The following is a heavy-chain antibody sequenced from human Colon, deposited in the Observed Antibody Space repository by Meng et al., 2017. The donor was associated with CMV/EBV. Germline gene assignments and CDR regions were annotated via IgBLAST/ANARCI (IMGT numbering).Heavy chain of an antibody. J-gene: IGHJ5*02. CDR3: AKQGSGGYNWFDP. Sequence: GGSLRLSCVASGFIFDDYAMHWVRQVPGKGPEWVASISWHSRDIGYADSVKGRFSISRDNTKNSLYLQMNSLRDDDTALYYCAKQGSGGYNWFDPWGQGTLVTVSS. CDR2: ISWHSRDI. V-gene: IGHV3-9*01. CDR1: GFIFDDYA. D-gene: IGHD2-15*01.